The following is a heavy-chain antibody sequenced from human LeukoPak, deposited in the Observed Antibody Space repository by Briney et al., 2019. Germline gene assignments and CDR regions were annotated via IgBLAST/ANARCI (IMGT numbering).Heavy chain of an antibody. J-gene: IGHJ4*02. V-gene: IGHV4-59*02. D-gene: IGHD1-1*01. Sequence: SETLSLTCTVPGASANKFSWNWVRRPPGKGLEWIGSIFYSGTTNYNPSLKTRVSISVDTFKNQFSLNLSSVTAADTAVYYCARWNEAFDSWGQGTLVTVSS. CDR1: GASANKFS. CDR3: ARWNEAFDS. CDR2: IFYSGTT.